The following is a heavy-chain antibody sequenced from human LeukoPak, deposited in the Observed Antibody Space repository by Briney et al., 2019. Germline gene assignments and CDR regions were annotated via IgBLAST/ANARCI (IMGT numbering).Heavy chain of an antibody. Sequence: GGSLRLSCAAPGFTFNTYAMSWVRQAPGKGLEWVANIKQGGSEKYYVDSVKGRFTISRDNSKNSLYLQMNSLGAEDTALYYCAKSLRIAVAGMIDYWGQGTLVTVSS. CDR2: IKQGGSEK. CDR3: AKSLRIAVAGMIDY. V-gene: IGHV3-7*03. CDR1: GFTFNTYA. J-gene: IGHJ4*02. D-gene: IGHD6-19*01.